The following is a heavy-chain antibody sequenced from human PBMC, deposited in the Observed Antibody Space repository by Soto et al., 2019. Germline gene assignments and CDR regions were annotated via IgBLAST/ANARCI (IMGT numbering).Heavy chain of an antibody. J-gene: IGHJ4*02. V-gene: IGHV3-23*01. CDR3: AKDPSTREAVAGYFDY. CDR2: ISGSGGST. Sequence: GGSLRLSCAASGFPFSSHAMSWVRQAPGKGLEWVSAISGSGGSTYYADSVKGRFTISRDNSKNTLYLQMNSLRAEDTAVYYCAKDPSTREAVAGYFDYWAQGTLVPVSS. CDR1: GFPFSSHA. D-gene: IGHD6-19*01.